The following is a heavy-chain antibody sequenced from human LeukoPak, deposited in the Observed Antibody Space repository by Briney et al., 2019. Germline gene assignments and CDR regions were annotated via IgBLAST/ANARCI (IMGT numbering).Heavy chain of an antibody. CDR1: GGSFSGYY. J-gene: IGHJ4*02. Sequence: SQTLSLTCAVYGGSFSGYYWSWIPQPPGRGLEWSGEINHSGSTNYNPSLKSRVTISVDTSKNQFSLKLRSVTAADRAVYYCASKDAYCGGDCYSGWGQGTLVTVSS. D-gene: IGHD2-21*02. V-gene: IGHV4-34*01. CDR3: ASKDAYCGGDCYSG. CDR2: INHSGST.